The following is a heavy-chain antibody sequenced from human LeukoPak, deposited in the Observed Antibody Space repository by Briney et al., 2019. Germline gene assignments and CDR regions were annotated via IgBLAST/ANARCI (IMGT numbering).Heavy chain of an antibody. CDR1: GGSISSYY. J-gene: IGHJ4*02. D-gene: IGHD1-7*01. Sequence: PSETLSLTCIVSGGSISSYYWSWIRQPPGKGLEWIGYIYYSGSTNYNPSLKSRVTISVDTSKNQFSLKLSSVTAADTAVYYCARVIRVTGTIRDWGQGTLVTVSS. CDR2: IYYSGST. V-gene: IGHV4-59*01. CDR3: ARVIRVTGTIRD.